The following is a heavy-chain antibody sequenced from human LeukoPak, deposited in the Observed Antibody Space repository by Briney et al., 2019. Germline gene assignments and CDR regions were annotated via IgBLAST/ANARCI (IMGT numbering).Heavy chain of an antibody. CDR2: ISAYNDNT. V-gene: IGHV1-18*01. CDR1: GYTFTNYA. D-gene: IGHD2-15*01. Sequence: SVKVSCKAPGYTFTNYAISWVRQAPGQGLEWMGWISAYNDNTNYAQKFHGRGTMTTDTSTSTAYMELRSLRPDDTAVYYCARDVGEGYCSGGSCSDYWGQGTLVTVSS. J-gene: IGHJ4*02. CDR3: ARDVGEGYCSGGSCSDY.